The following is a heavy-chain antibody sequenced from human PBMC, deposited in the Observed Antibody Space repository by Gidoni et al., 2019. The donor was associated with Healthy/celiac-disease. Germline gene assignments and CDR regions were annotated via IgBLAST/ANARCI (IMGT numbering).Heavy chain of an antibody. CDR1: GGSISSGGYY. J-gene: IGHJ6*03. D-gene: IGHD6-6*01. Sequence: QVQLQDSGPGLVKPSQTLSLPCTVSGGSISSGGYYWSWIRQHPGKGLEGIGYIYYSGSTYYNPSLKSRVTRSVDTSKNQFSLKLSSVTAADTAVYYCARDVSSSSNYYYYYMDVWGKGTTVTVSS. CDR2: IYYSGST. V-gene: IGHV4-31*03. CDR3: ARDVSSSSNYYYYYMDV.